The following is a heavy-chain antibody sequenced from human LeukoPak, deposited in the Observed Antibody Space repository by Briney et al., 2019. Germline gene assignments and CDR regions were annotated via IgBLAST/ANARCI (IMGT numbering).Heavy chain of an antibody. CDR3: ARDGPLYEPGGDY. Sequence: GGSLRLSCAASGFTVSSNYMSWVRQAPGKGLEWVSVIYSGGSTYYADSVKGRFTISRDNSKNTLYLQMNSLRAEDAAVYYCARDGPLYEPGGDYWGQGTLVTVSS. J-gene: IGHJ4*02. D-gene: IGHD2-2*02. CDR2: IYSGGST. CDR1: GFTVSSNY. V-gene: IGHV3-66*01.